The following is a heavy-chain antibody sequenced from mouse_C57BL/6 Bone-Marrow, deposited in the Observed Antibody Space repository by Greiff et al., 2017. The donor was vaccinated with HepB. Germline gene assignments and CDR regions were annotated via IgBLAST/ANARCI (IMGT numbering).Heavy chain of an antibody. Sequence: QVQLKQSGAELVKPGASVKISCKASGYAFSSYWMNWVKQRPGKGLEWIGQIYPGDGDTNYNGKFKGKATLTADKSSSTAYMQLSSLTSEDSAVYFCAREGIYYYYGSKDYWGQGTTLTVSS. D-gene: IGHD1-1*01. CDR3: AREGIYYYYGSKDY. J-gene: IGHJ2*01. CDR2: IYPGDGDT. CDR1: GYAFSSYW. V-gene: IGHV1-80*01.